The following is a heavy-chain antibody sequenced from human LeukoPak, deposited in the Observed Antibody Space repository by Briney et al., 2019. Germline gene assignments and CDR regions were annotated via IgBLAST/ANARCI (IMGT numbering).Heavy chain of an antibody. J-gene: IGHJ6*02. CDR1: GFPFSSYA. CDR2: ISDSGGST. Sequence: PVRSLRLSCSASGFPFSSYAMHWVRQAPGKGLEYVSAISDSGGSTYYVDSVKGRFAISRENSKNPLYLQMSSLRAEDSSVYFGVRGCAFGNYGMDVWGQGTTVTVSS. CDR3: VRGCAFGNYGMDV. D-gene: IGHD2-15*01. V-gene: IGHV3-64D*09.